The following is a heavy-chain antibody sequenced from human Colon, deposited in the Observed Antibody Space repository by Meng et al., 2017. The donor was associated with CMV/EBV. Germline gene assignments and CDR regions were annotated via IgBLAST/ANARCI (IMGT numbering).Heavy chain of an antibody. CDR2: IKTKNEDET. D-gene: IGHD4-11*01. V-gene: IGHV3-15*01. Sequence: GESLKISCGASGFIFSEVWMNWVRQAPGKGLEWLGRIKTKNEDETNYIESVKGRFIIPRDDARNMVFLQRNSLRTEDTAVYYCTSRTVTTKDYWGQGTLVTVSS. CDR3: TSRTVTTKDY. CDR1: GFIFSEVW. J-gene: IGHJ4*02.